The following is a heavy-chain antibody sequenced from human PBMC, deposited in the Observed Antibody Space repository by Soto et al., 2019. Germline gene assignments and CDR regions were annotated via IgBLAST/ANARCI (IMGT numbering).Heavy chain of an antibody. CDR1: GGPFSGYY. V-gene: IGHV4-34*01. J-gene: IGHJ4*02. Sequence: SETLSLTCAVYGGPFSGYYWSWIRQPPGKGLEWIGEINHSGSTNYNPSLKSRVTISVDTSKNQFSLKLSSVTAADTAVYYCARERRGYYDILTGYYSGPLDYWGQGTLVTVSS. D-gene: IGHD3-9*01. CDR2: INHSGST. CDR3: ARERRGYYDILTGYYSGPLDY.